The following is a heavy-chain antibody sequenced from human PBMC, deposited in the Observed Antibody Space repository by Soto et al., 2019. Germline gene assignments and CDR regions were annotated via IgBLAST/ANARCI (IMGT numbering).Heavy chain of an antibody. J-gene: IGHJ3*02. CDR3: ARTYGSGSRGTFDI. D-gene: IGHD3-10*01. V-gene: IGHV4-39*01. CDR2: IFYSGST. Sequence: SETLSLTCTVSGGSISSSSYYWCWIRQPPGKGLEWIGSIFYSGSTYYNPSLKSRVTISVDTSKNQFSLKLSSVTAADTAVYYCARTYGSGSRGTFDIWGQGTMVS. CDR1: GGSISSSSYY.